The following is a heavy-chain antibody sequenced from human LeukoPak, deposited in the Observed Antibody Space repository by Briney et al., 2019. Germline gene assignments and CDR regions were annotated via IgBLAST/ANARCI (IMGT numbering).Heavy chain of an antibody. CDR2: IIPILGIA. Sequence: SVKVSCKASGGTFSSYAISWVRQAPGQGLEWMGRIIPILGIANYAQKFQGRVTITADKSTSTAYMELSSLRSEDTAVYYCARDPFVATIRDYYYYGMDVWGQGTTVTVSS. J-gene: IGHJ6*02. CDR1: GGTFSSYA. D-gene: IGHD5-12*01. V-gene: IGHV1-69*04. CDR3: ARDPFVATIRDYYYYGMDV.